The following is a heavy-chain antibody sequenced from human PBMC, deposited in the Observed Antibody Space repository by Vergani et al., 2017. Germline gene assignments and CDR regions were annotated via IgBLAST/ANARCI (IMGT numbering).Heavy chain of an antibody. CDR2: IHTGGST. D-gene: IGHD3-10*01. J-gene: IGHJ6*02. Sequence: QVKLQESGPGLLKPSQTLSLTCTVSGESIRSGSHYWSWIRQPAGKGPEWIGHIHTGGSTDLNPSFKSRVSISVDTSKSQFSLKLNSVTVADTAVYYCARELSYYYGSGSDDYNPYYYEGMDVWGPGTTVTVSS. CDR1: GESIRSGSHY. V-gene: IGHV4-61*02. CDR3: ARELSYYYGSGSDDYNPYYYEGMDV.